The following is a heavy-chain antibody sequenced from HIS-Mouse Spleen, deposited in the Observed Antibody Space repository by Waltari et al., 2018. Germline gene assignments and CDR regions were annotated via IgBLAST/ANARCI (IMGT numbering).Heavy chain of an antibody. CDR1: GGPLSSSRYY. D-gene: IGHD6-13*01. V-gene: IGHV4-39*07. Sequence: QLQLQESGPGLVTPSETLSLTCTVSGGPLSSSRYYWGWIRPPPGKGVEWIGSIYYSGSTYYNPSLKSRVTISVDTSKNQFSLKLSSVTAADTAVYYCAREIPYSSSWYDWYFDLWGRGTLVTVSS. CDR2: IYYSGST. J-gene: IGHJ2*01. CDR3: AREIPYSSSWYDWYFDL.